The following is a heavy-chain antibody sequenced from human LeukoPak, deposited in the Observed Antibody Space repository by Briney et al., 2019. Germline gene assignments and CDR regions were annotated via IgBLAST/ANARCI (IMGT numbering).Heavy chain of an antibody. D-gene: IGHD6-19*01. CDR1: GFTFSSYA. CDR3: AKTYGSGWYFDY. J-gene: IGHJ4*02. Sequence: GGSLRLSCAASGFTFSSYAMSWVRQAPGKGLQWVSAITGRGGSTFYADSVKGRFTISRDYSKNTVYLQMNSLRAEDTAVYYCAKTYGSGWYFDYWGQGALVTVSS. CDR2: ITGRGGST. V-gene: IGHV3-23*01.